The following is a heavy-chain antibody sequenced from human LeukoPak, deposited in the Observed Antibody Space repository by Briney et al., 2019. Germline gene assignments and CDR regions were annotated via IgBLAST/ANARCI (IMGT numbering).Heavy chain of an antibody. CDR3: ARDYLTSYYDFWSGHPYYFDY. J-gene: IGHJ4*02. CDR2: IYSCGST. V-gene: IGHV3-66*01. CDR1: GFTVSSNY. Sequence: GGSLRLSCAASGFTVSSNYMSWVRQAPGKGLEWVSVIYSCGSTYYADSVKGRFTISSDNSKNTLYLQMNSLRAEDTAVYYCARDYLTSYYDFWSGHPYYFDYWGQGTLVTVSS. D-gene: IGHD3-3*01.